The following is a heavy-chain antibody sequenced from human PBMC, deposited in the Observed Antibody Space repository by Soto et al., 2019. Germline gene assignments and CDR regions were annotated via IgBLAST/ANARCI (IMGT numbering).Heavy chain of an antibody. Sequence: EVQLVESGGGLVKPGGSLRLSCAASGFTFSSYSMNWVRQAPGKGLEWVSSISSSGSYIYYADSLKGRFTISRDNAKNTLYLQMNSLRAEDTAVYYCAKGPRVPATLNYYYYGLDVWGQGTTVTVSS. V-gene: IGHV3-21*04. CDR1: GFTFSSYS. J-gene: IGHJ6*02. D-gene: IGHD2-2*01. CDR3: AKGPRVPATLNYYYYGLDV. CDR2: ISSSGSYI.